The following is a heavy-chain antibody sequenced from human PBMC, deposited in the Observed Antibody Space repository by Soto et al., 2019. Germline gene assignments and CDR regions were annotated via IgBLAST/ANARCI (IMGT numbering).Heavy chain of an antibody. CDR3: TPADPINGH. CDR2: IKSKTNGGTT. J-gene: IGHJ4*01. CDR1: GFTFSNAS. V-gene: IGHV3-15*01. D-gene: IGHD2-8*01. Sequence: GVSLRLSCTASGFTFSNASMSWVRQAPGKGLEWVGRIKSKTNGGTTDYAAPVIGRFTISRDDSKNTLYLQMNSLKTEDTAVYYSTPADPINGHWGHGTPVTVSS.